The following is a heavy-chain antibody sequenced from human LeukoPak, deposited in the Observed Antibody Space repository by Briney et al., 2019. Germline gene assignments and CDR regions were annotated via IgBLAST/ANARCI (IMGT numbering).Heavy chain of an antibody. V-gene: IGHV4-39*02. Sequence: SETLSLTCTVSGGSISSSSYYWGWIRQPPGKGLEWIGSIYYSGSTYYNPSLKSRVTISVDTSKNQFSLKLSSVTAADTAVYYCARDLPYSSSWESIDYWGQGTLVTVSS. CDR3: ARDLPYSSSWESIDY. J-gene: IGHJ4*02. CDR1: GGSISSSSYY. D-gene: IGHD6-13*01. CDR2: IYYSGST.